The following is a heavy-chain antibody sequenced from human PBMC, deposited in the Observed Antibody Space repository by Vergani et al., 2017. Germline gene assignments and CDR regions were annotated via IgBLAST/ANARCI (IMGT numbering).Heavy chain of an antibody. Sequence: QVQLVESGGGVVQPGRSLRLSCVASGFHFSSYGMHWVRQAPGKGLEWVAVIWNDGSKKYYANSVKGRFIISRDDSKNTLYLQMNSLRAEDTAVYYCARDRTPDSSGYISDLADYWGQGTLVIVSS. D-gene: IGHD3-22*01. CDR2: IWNDGSKK. V-gene: IGHV3-33*01. CDR1: GFHFSSYG. J-gene: IGHJ4*02. CDR3: ARDRTPDSSGYISDLADY.